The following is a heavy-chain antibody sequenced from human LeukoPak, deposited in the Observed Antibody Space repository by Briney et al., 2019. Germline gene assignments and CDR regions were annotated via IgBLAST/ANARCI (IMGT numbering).Heavy chain of an antibody. D-gene: IGHD1-26*01. J-gene: IGHJ3*02. CDR1: GFPFTLYN. Sequence: GGSLRLSCEVSGFPFTLYNMNWVRQAPGKGLEWVAVISYDGSNKYYADSVKGRFTISRDNSKNTLYLQMNSLRAEDTAVYYCARSPAGATDAFDIWGQGTMVTVSS. V-gene: IGHV3-30-3*01. CDR3: ARSPAGATDAFDI. CDR2: ISYDGSNK.